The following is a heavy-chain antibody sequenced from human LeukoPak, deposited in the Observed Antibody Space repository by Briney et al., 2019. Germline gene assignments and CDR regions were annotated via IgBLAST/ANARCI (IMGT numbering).Heavy chain of an antibody. Sequence: PSQTLSLTCTVSGGSISSGDYYWSWIRQPPGKGLEWIGYIYYSGSTYYNPSLKSRVTISVDTSKNQFSLKLSSVTAADTAVYYCVREVDDSSGYRYFDYWGQGTLVTVSS. CDR3: VREVDDSSGYRYFDY. CDR1: GGSISSGDYY. D-gene: IGHD3-22*01. CDR2: IYYSGST. V-gene: IGHV4-30-4*01. J-gene: IGHJ4*02.